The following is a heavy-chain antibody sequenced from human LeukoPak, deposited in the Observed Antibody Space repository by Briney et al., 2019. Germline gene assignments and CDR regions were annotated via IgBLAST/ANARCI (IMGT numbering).Heavy chain of an antibody. D-gene: IGHD6-19*01. Sequence: PGGPLHFSVQCSESRLTNYWIAWFRRLPGKGRDGMEIIYPGDSATRNSPSFQGQLTISADNSISTAYLQWSSLKAWDTAMYYCAIRPGIAVAGDYWGQGTLVTVSS. V-gene: IGHV5-51*01. CDR1: ESRLTNYW. CDR3: AIRPGIAVAGDY. CDR2: IYPGDSAT. J-gene: IGHJ4*02.